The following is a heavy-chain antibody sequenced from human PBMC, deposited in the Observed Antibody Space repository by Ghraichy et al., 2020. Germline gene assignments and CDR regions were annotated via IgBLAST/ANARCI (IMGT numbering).Heavy chain of an antibody. CDR2: ISWDGGST. Sequence: LSLTCAASGFTFDDYTMHWVRQAPGKGLEWVSLISWDGGSTYYADSVKGRFTISRDNSKNSLYLQMNSLRTEDTALYYCAKGWLLRGGYYFDYWGQGTLVTVSS. J-gene: IGHJ4*02. D-gene: IGHD3-22*01. CDR1: GFTFDDYT. V-gene: IGHV3-43*01. CDR3: AKGWLLRGGYYFDY.